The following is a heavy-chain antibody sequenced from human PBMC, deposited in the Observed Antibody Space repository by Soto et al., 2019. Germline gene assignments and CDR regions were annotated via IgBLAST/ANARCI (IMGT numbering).Heavy chain of an antibody. CDR2: IYYNGNT. CDR1: GGSIRSYY. Sequence: QVQLQESGPGLVKPSETLSLTCAVSGGSIRSYYWSWIRQPPGKGLEWIGYIYYNGNTKYNPSLKRRVTISVDTSKNQVALKVGSLNAADTAMYYCARLYYVSGRPLMDVWGQGITVTVSS. D-gene: IGHD3-10*01. J-gene: IGHJ6*02. V-gene: IGHV4-59*01. CDR3: ARLYYVSGRPLMDV.